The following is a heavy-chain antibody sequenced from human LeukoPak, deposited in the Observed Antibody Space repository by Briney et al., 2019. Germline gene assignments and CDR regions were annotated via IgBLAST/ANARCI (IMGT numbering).Heavy chain of an antibody. D-gene: IGHD2-15*01. Sequence: PGGSLRLSCAASGFTFSSYGMHWVRQAPSKGLEWVAFILYDGGNIYYADSVKGRFTISRDNSKTTLYLQMNSLRAEDTAVYYCAKDYCSGGSCYHYWYFDLWGRGVRVTVSS. V-gene: IGHV3-30*18. CDR1: GFTFSSYG. CDR2: ILYDGGNI. CDR3: AKDYCSGGSCYHYWYFDL. J-gene: IGHJ2*01.